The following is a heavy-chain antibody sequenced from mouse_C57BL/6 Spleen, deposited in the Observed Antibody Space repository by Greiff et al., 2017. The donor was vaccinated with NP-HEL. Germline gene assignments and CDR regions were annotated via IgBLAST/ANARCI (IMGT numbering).Heavy chain of an antibody. Sequence: EVMLVESGGDLVKPGGSLKLSCAASGFTFSSYGMSWVRQTPDKRLEWVATISSGGSYTYYPDSVKGRFTISRDNAKNTLYLQMSSLKSEDTAMYYCARPEYDDVPYFYAMDYWGQGTSVTVSS. CDR2: ISSGGSYT. V-gene: IGHV5-6*02. CDR3: ARPEYDDVPYFYAMDY. D-gene: IGHD2-14*01. J-gene: IGHJ4*01. CDR1: GFTFSSYG.